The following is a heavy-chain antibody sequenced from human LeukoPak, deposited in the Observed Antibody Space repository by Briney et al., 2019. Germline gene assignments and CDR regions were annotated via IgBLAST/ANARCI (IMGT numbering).Heavy chain of an antibody. CDR2: TYYRSKWYN. J-gene: IGHJ5*02. D-gene: IGHD6-19*01. CDR1: GDSVSSNSAA. Sequence: SQTLSLTCAISGDSVSSNSAAWNWTRQSPSRGLEWLGRTYYRSKWYNDYAVSVKSRITINPDTSKNQFSLQLNSVTPEDTAVYYCAREQSSGWYRFVGWFDPWGQGTLVTVSS. CDR3: AREQSSGWYRFVGWFDP. V-gene: IGHV6-1*01.